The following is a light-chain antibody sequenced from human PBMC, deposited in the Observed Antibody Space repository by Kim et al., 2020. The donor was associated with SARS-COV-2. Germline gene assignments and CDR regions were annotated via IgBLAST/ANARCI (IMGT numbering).Light chain of an antibody. CDR3: QVWDRNSDPVV. CDR2: YDS. J-gene: IGLJ2*01. CDR1: SNRSRS. Sequence: APGKEATATCAGNSNRSRSVHAYQQKQRPGPVLVIYYDSDRHSGFRERLSGSNSGNTATLTISRGGAEDEADYYCQVWDRNSDPVVFGGGTQLTVL. V-gene: IGLV3-21*04.